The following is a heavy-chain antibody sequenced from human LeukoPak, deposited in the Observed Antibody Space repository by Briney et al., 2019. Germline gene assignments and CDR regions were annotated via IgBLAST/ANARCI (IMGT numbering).Heavy chain of an antibody. CDR3: ARDRAYGTFDY. CDR1: GFIFNNYA. CDR2: ISSTGGGT. D-gene: IGHD2-8*01. Sequence: PGGSLRLSCAASGFIFNNYAMSWARQAPGKGLEWVSRISSTGGGTYYADSVKGRFTISRDNSKNSVYLQMISLRAEDTAVYYCARDRAYGTFDYWGQGTLATVSS. V-gene: IGHV3-23*01. J-gene: IGHJ4*02.